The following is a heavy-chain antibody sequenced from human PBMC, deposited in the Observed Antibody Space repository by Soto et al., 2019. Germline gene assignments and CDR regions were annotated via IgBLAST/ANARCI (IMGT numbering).Heavy chain of an antibody. D-gene: IGHD6-6*01. Sequence: SETLSLTCSIFSGSFSGYYWSWIRQPPGKGLEWIGEISQSGNTNYSPSLKSRVSISIDTSKKQFSLNLASVSAADTAVYYCARAPKVSGSSQTRPDFWGQGTLVTVSS. CDR3: ARAPKVSGSSQTRPDF. V-gene: IGHV4-34*01. CDR2: ISQSGNT. CDR1: SGSFSGYY. J-gene: IGHJ4*02.